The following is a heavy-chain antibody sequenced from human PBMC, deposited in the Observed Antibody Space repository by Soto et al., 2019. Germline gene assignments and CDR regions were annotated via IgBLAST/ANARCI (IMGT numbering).Heavy chain of an antibody. CDR1: GFTFGDYA. V-gene: IGHV3-49*03. CDR2: IRSKAYGGTT. CDR3: TTNYYDSSGYDNWFDP. Sequence: SLRLSCTASGFTFGDYAMSWFRQAPGKGLEWVGFIRSKAYGGTTEYAASVKGRFTISRDDSKSIAYLQMNSLKTEDTAVYYCTTNYYDSSGYDNWFDPWGQGTLVTVS. D-gene: IGHD3-22*01. J-gene: IGHJ5*02.